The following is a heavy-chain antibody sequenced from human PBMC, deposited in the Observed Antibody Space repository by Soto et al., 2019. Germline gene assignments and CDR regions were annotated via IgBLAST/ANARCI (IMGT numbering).Heavy chain of an antibody. J-gene: IGHJ5*02. CDR3: AHRSMVREAWGWFDP. Sequence: QITLKESGPTLVKPTQTLTLTCTFSGFSLSTSGVGVGWIRQPPGKALEWLALIYWDDDKRYSPSLKSRLTITQATSQNQVVLTMTNMDPVDTATYYCAHRSMVREAWGWFDPWGQGTLVTVSS. CDR2: IYWDDDK. V-gene: IGHV2-5*02. D-gene: IGHD3-10*01. CDR1: GFSLSTSGVG.